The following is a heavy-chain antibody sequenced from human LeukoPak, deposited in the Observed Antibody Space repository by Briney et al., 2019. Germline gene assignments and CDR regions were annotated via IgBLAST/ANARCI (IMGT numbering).Heavy chain of an antibody. CDR1: GFTFSSYG. V-gene: IGHV3-30*02. CDR2: IGYDGSNK. CDR3: AKDGYNYYVDY. J-gene: IGHJ4*02. D-gene: IGHD5-24*01. Sequence: GGSLRLSCVASGFTFSSYGIHWVRQAPGKGLEWVAFIGYDGSNKYYRDSVKGRFTISRDNSKNTLYLQMNSLGAEDTAVYYCAKDGYNYYVDYWGQGTLVTVSS.